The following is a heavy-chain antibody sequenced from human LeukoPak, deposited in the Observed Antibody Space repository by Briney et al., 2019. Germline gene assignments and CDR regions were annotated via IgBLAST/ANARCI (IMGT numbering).Heavy chain of an antibody. Sequence: GRSLRLSCAASGFTFSSYAMHWVRQAPGKGLEYVSGIYGNGGGTYYGDSVKGRFTISRDNSKNTLYLQMGSLRAEDMAVYFCARDSITSGWSDFDYWGQGTLVTVSS. CDR2: IYGNGGGT. CDR1: GFTFSSYA. V-gene: IGHV3-64*02. CDR3: ARDSITSGWSDFDY. D-gene: IGHD6-19*01. J-gene: IGHJ4*02.